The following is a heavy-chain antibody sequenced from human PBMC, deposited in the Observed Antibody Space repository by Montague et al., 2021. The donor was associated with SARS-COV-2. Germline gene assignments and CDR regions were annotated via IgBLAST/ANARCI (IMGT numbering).Heavy chain of an antibody. CDR2: IYYSGST. V-gene: IGHV4-59*13. CDR3: ARDSDYYDSSAGYYYGMDV. J-gene: IGHJ6*02. CDR1: GGSISSYY. Sequence: SETLSLTCTVSGGSISSYYWSWIRQPPGKGLEWIGYIYYSGSTNYNPSLKSRVTISVDTSKNQFSLKLSSVTAADTAVYYCARDSDYYDSSAGYYYGMDVWGRGTTVTVS. D-gene: IGHD3-22*01.